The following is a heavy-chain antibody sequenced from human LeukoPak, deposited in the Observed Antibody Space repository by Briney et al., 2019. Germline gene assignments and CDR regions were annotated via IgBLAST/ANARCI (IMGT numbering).Heavy chain of an antibody. CDR3: ARDWGYCSSTSCYDLNFDY. J-gene: IGHJ4*02. CDR1: GFTFSSYS. Sequence: GGSLRLSCAASGFTFSSYSMNWVRQAPGKGLEWVSSISSSSSYIYYADSAKGRFTISRDNAKNSLYLQMNSLRAEDTAVYYCARDWGYCSSTSCYDLNFDYWGQGTLVTVSS. V-gene: IGHV3-21*01. CDR2: ISSSSSYI. D-gene: IGHD2-2*01.